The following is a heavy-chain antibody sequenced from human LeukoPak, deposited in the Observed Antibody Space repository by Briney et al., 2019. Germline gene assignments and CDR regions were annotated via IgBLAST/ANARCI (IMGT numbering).Heavy chain of an antibody. CDR1: GFSISNAW. CDR2: IKSKTDGGTT. V-gene: IGHV3-15*05. J-gene: IGHJ4*02. Sequence: GGSLRLSCAASGFSISNAWMTWVRQASGKGLEWVGRIKSKTDGGTTDYAAPVKGRFTISRDDSKNTLYLQMNSLKTEDTGVYYCTTGIHHIVAKIDYWGQGALVTVSS. D-gene: IGHD5-12*01. CDR3: TTGIHHIVAKIDY.